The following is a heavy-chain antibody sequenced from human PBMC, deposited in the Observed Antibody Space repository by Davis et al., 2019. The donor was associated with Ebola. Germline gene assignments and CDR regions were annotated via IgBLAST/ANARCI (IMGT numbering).Heavy chain of an antibody. D-gene: IGHD5-18*01. V-gene: IGHV3-13*01. CDR2: IGTAVDT. J-gene: IGHJ4*02. CDR3: ARVRFGDTAVDY. Sequence: GESLKISCAASGFTFSSYDMHWVRQGTGKGLEWVSAIGTAVDTYYPGSVKGRFTISRENAKNSLYLQMNSLRAEDTAVYYCARVRFGDTAVDYWGQGTLVTVSS. CDR1: GFTFSSYD.